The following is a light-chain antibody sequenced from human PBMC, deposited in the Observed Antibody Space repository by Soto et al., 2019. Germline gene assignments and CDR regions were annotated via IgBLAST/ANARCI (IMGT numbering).Light chain of an antibody. V-gene: IGLV2-8*01. J-gene: IGLJ3*02. Sequence: QSALTQPPSASGSPGQSVTISCTGTSSDVGGYKYVSWYQQHPGKAPKLMLYEVNERPSGVPDRFSGSKSGNTASLTVSGLQAADEADYYCSSYAGSNNWVFGGGTKLTVL. CDR2: EVN. CDR1: SSDVGGYKY. CDR3: SSYAGSNNWV.